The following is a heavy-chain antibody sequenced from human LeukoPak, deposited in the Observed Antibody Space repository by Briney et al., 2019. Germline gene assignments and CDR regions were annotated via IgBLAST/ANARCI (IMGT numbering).Heavy chain of an antibody. D-gene: IGHD3-10*01. CDR2: ISHDGSDS. V-gene: IGHV3-30*18. Sequence: PGRSLRLSCAASGFTFSSYGMHWVRQAPGKGLEWVAVISHDGSDSHYADSVEGRFTISRDNSKNTVYLQMSSLRPEDTAVYFCAKELYFGSGSYPDYWGQGTLVRVSS. J-gene: IGHJ4*02. CDR1: GFTFSSYG. CDR3: AKELYFGSGSYPDY.